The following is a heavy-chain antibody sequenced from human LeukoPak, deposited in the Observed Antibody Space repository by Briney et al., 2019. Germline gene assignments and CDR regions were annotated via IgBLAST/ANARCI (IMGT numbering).Heavy chain of an antibody. D-gene: IGHD3-10*02. CDR3: ARDLHYYVAMDV. V-gene: IGHV3-23*01. CDR2: ISGSGGNT. Sequence: GGSLRLSCAASGFAFNTYGMSWIRQAPGKGLEWVSAISGSGGNTYYADSVKGRFTISRDNSKNTLYLQMNSLRAEDTALYYCARDLHYYVAMDVWGQGTTVTVSS. CDR1: GFAFNTYG. J-gene: IGHJ6*02.